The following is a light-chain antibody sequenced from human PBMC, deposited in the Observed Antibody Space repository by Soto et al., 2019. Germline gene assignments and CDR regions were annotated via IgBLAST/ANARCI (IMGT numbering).Light chain of an antibody. Sequence: DIQMTQSPSTLSASVGDRVTITCRASQSISSWLAWYQQKPGKAPKLLIYDASSLESGVPSRFSGSGSGTEFTLTISSLQPDDFATYYCQQYNSYSCTFGQGTQLEIK. CDR1: QSISSW. CDR2: DAS. V-gene: IGKV1-5*01. J-gene: IGKJ2*01. CDR3: QQYNSYSCT.